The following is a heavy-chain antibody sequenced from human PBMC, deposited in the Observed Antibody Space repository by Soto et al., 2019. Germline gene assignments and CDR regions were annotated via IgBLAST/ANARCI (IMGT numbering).Heavy chain of an antibody. Sequence: GGSLRLSCAASGFIFSTYRMNWVRHAPGKGLEWVSYISRSSSTIYYAESVKGRFTISRDNAKNSLYLQMNSLRAEDTAVYYCARAYGDYVGGLDIWGQGTVVTVSS. CDR2: ISRSSSTI. CDR3: ARAYGDYVGGLDI. V-gene: IGHV3-48*01. J-gene: IGHJ3*02. CDR1: GFIFSTYR. D-gene: IGHD4-17*01.